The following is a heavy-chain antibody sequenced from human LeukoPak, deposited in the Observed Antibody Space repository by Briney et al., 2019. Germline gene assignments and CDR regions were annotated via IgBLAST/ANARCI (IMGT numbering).Heavy chain of an antibody. CDR1: GFTFSDDY. D-gene: IGHD3-10*01. V-gene: IGHV3-11*06. CDR3: ARGGIRGILLPVDY. Sequence: PGGSLRLSCAASGFTFSDDYMSWIRQAPGKGLEWVSFISGSSSYIYYADSVKGRFTISRHNAKNSLYLQMNSLRAEDTAVYYCARGGIRGILLPVDYWGQGTLVTVSS. CDR2: ISGSSSYI. J-gene: IGHJ4*02.